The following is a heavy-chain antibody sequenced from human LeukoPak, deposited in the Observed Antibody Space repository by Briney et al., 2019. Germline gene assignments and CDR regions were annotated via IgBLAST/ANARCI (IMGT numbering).Heavy chain of an antibody. J-gene: IGHJ2*01. D-gene: IGHD4-11*01. V-gene: IGHV4-59*08. CDR1: GGSISSYY. CDR3: ARDMAKTMTTVPYWYFDL. Sequence: SETLSLTCTVSGGSISSYYWSWIRQPPGKGLEWIGYIFYSGSTNYNPSLKSRVTISVDTSKNQFSLKLSSVTAADTAVCYCARDMAKTMTTVPYWYFDLWGRGTLVTVSS. CDR2: IFYSGST.